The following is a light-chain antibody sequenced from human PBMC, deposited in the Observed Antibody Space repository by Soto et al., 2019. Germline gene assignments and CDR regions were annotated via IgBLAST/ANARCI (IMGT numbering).Light chain of an antibody. V-gene: IGLV2-18*02. Sequence: QSALTQPPSVSGSPGQSVAISCTGTSSDVGSYNRVSWYQQPPGTAPKLMIYDVSDRPSGVPDRFSGSKSGNTASLTISGLQPEDEADYYCSSYTTSSTYVFGTGTKLTVL. CDR2: DVS. CDR1: SSDVGSYNR. CDR3: SSYTTSSTYV. J-gene: IGLJ1*01.